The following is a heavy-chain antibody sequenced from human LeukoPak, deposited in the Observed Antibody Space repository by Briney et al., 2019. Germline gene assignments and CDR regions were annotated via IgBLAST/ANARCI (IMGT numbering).Heavy chain of an antibody. V-gene: IGHV3-48*01. CDR1: GFTFSSYS. CDR2: ISSSSSTI. D-gene: IGHD6-6*01. CDR3: ATDTYSSSTYDLDY. Sequence: PGGSLRLSCAASGFTFSSYSMNWVRQAPGKGLEWVSYISSSSSTIYYADSVKGRFTISRDNAKNSLYLQMNSLRAEDTAVYYCATDTYSSSTYDLDYWGQGTLVAVSS. J-gene: IGHJ4*02.